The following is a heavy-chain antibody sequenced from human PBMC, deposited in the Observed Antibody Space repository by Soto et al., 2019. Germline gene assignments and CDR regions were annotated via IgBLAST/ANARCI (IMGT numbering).Heavy chain of an antibody. J-gene: IGHJ4*02. Sequence: VSSTASGYFFTIYYMHWARQAPGQGLEWMGIINPSGGGTSYAQKFQARVTMTRDTSTSTIYMELSSLTSEDTAVYYCARDSTLAYWGQGTLVTVSS. CDR2: INPSGGGT. CDR1: GYFFTIYY. CDR3: ARDSTLAY. V-gene: IGHV1-46*01.